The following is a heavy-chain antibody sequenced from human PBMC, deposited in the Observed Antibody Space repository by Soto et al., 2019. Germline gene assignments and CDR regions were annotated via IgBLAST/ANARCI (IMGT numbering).Heavy chain of an antibody. Sequence: EVELLESGGGLVQPGGSLRLSCAASGFTFSNYAMSWVRQTPGKGLEWVSVISGSGDRTYNADSVKGRFTISRDNSKNTLFLQMNSLGADDTAVYYGAKCDGDWNVYFHYWGQGTLVTVSS. J-gene: IGHJ4*02. CDR1: GFTFSNYA. CDR2: ISGSGDRT. D-gene: IGHD1-1*01. CDR3: AKCDGDWNVYFHY. V-gene: IGHV3-23*01.